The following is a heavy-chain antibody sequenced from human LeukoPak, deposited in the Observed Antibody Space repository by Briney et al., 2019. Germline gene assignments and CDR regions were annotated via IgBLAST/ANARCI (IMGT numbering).Heavy chain of an antibody. Sequence: SETLSLTCTVSGGSISSYYWSWIRQPPGKGLEWIGYIYYSGSTNYDPSLKSRVTISVDTSKNHFSLKLSSVTAADTAVYYCARVGYSSGWADYWGQGTLVTVSS. V-gene: IGHV4-59*08. CDR2: IYYSGST. CDR1: GGSISSYY. D-gene: IGHD6-19*01. CDR3: ARVGYSSGWADY. J-gene: IGHJ4*02.